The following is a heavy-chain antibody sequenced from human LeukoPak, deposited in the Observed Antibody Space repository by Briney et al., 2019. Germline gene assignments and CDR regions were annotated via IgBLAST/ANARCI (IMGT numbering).Heavy chain of an antibody. V-gene: IGHV3-23*01. CDR3: AKDPGRVYYDSSGLADY. J-gene: IGHJ4*02. Sequence: TGGSLRLSCVVSGITFSNYAMSWVRQAPGKGLEWVSAISGSGGSTYYADSVKGRFTISRDNSKNTLYLQMNSLRAEDTAVYYRAKDPGRVYYDSSGLADYWGQGTLVTVSS. CDR1: GITFSNYA. D-gene: IGHD3-22*01. CDR2: ISGSGGST.